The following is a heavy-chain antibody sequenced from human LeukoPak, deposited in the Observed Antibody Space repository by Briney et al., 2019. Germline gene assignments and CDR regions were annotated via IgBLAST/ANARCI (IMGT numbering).Heavy chain of an antibody. CDR1: GGSISSGSHY. Sequence: PSETLSLTCTVSGGSISSGSHYWSWIRQPAGKGLEWIGRIHTSGSTNYNPSLKSRVTISVDTSKNQFSLRLSSVTAADTAVYYCARDSSYCSSTSCYYKWFDPWGQGTLVTVSS. J-gene: IGHJ5*02. CDR3: ARDSSYCSSTSCYYKWFDP. D-gene: IGHD2-2*01. CDR2: IHTSGST. V-gene: IGHV4-61*02.